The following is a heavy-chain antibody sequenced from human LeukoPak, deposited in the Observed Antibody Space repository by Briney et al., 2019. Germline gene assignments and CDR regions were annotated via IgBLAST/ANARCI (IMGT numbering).Heavy chain of an antibody. D-gene: IGHD1-26*01. CDR1: DGPISGSY. CDR3: ARHSGTYMDY. Sequence: SETLSLTCTVSDGPISGSYWNWMRQPPGKGLEWIGNIYYSGRTNYNPSLKSRVTISVDTSKNQVSLKLTSVTAADTAVYYCARHSGTYMDYWGQGTLVTVSS. V-gene: IGHV4-59*08. CDR2: IYYSGRT. J-gene: IGHJ4*02.